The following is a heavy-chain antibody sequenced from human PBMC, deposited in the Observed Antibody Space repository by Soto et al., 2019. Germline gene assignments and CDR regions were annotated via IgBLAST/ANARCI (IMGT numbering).Heavy chain of an antibody. CDR1: GYSFTSYW. CDR3: ARGYYGSGSYSILHDY. CDR2: IYPGDSDT. V-gene: IGHV5-51*01. D-gene: IGHD3-10*01. J-gene: IGHJ4*02. Sequence: GESLKISCKGSGYSFTSYWIGWVRQMPGKGLEWMGIIYPGDSDTRYSPSFQGQVTISADKSISTAYLQWSSLKASDTAMYYCARGYYGSGSYSILHDYWGQGTLVTVSS.